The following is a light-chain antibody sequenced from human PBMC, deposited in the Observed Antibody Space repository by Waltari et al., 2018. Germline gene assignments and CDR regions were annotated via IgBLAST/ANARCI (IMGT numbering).Light chain of an antibody. CDR1: QSVSRA. CDR2: GAS. J-gene: IGKJ1*01. V-gene: IGKV3-20*01. Sequence: EIVLTQSPGTLSLSLGERATLSCRASQSVSRALAWYQQKPGQAPRLLIYGASTRATGIPDRFSGSGSGTDFSLTISRLEPDDFAVYYCQHYLRLPVTFGQATTVEI. CDR3: QHYLRLPVT.